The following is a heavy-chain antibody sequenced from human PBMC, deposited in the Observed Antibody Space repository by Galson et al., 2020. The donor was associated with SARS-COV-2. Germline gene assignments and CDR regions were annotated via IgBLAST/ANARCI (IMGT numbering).Heavy chain of an antibody. CDR2: ISSSSSYI. Sequence: NSGGSLRLSCAASGFTFSSYSMNWVRQAPGKGLEWVSSISSSSSYIYYADSVKGRFTISRDNAKNSLYLQMNSLRAEDTAVYYCARDLFSSITLFGVVTRRGYMDVWGKGTTVTVSS. CDR1: GFTFSSYS. J-gene: IGHJ6*03. CDR3: ARDLFSSITLFGVVTRRGYMDV. V-gene: IGHV3-21*01. D-gene: IGHD3-3*01.